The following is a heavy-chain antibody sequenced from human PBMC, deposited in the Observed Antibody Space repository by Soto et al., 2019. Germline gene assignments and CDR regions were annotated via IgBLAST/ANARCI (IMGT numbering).Heavy chain of an antibody. V-gene: IGHV1-3*01. Sequence: ASVNVSCKASGYTFTSYSMHWVRQAPGQRLEWMGWINAGNGNTKYSQKFQGRVTITRDTSASTAYMELSSLRSEDTAVYYCARGCSGGSCQLINWGQGTLVTVSS. CDR1: GYTFTSYS. D-gene: IGHD2-15*01. CDR2: INAGNGNT. J-gene: IGHJ4*02. CDR3: ARGCSGGSCQLIN.